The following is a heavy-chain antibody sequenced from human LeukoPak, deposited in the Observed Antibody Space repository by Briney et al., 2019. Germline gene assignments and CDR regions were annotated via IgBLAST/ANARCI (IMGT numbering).Heavy chain of an antibody. J-gene: IGHJ4*02. CDR3: ARRYDGFDY. V-gene: IGHV3-30-3*01. D-gene: IGHD3-3*01. Sequence: GGSLRLSCAASGFTFSSYAVHWVRQAPGRGLEWVAVISYDGSNKYYADSVKGRFSISRDNSKNTLYLQMNSLRAEDTAVYYCARRYDGFDYWGQGTLVTVSS. CDR1: GFTFSSYA. CDR2: ISYDGSNK.